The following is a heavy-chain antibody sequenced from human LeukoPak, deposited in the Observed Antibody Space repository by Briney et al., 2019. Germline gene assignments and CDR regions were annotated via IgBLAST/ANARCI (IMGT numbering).Heavy chain of an antibody. D-gene: IGHD6-19*01. Sequence: PGESLKISCKGSGYSFTSYWIGWVRQMPGKGLEWMGIIYPGDSDTRYSPSFQGQVTISADKSISTAYLQWSSLKASDTAMYYCARRGSGWYLGPSCFDYWGQGTLVTVSS. CDR3: ARRGSGWYLGPSCFDY. J-gene: IGHJ4*02. CDR1: GYSFTSYW. CDR2: IYPGDSDT. V-gene: IGHV5-51*01.